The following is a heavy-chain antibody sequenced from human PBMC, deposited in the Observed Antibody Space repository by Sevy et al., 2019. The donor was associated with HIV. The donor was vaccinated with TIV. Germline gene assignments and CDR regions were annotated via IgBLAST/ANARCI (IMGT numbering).Heavy chain of an antibody. J-gene: IGHJ4*02. D-gene: IGHD6-19*01. V-gene: IGHV3-30-3*01. CDR2: ISYDGSNK. CDR3: ARARFANRQWLVRGHY. Sequence: GGSLRLSCAASGFTFSSYAMHWVRQAPGKGLEWVAVISYDGSNKYYADSVKGRFTISRDNSKKTLYLQMNSLRAEDTAVYYCARARFANRQWLVRGHYWGQGTMVTVSS. CDR1: GFTFSSYA.